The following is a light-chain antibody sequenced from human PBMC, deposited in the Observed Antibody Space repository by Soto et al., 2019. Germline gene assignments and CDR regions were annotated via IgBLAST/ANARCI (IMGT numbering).Light chain of an antibody. J-gene: IGKJ1*01. CDR1: QSISNY. CDR3: QQSYSPPPWT. V-gene: IGKV1-39*01. Sequence: DIQMTQSPSSLSASVGDRVTITCRASQSISNYLNWYQQKPGKAPKLLIYAASSLQSGVPSRFSGSGSGTDFTLTISSLRPEDFATYYCQQSYSPPPWTFGQGNKVEIK. CDR2: AAS.